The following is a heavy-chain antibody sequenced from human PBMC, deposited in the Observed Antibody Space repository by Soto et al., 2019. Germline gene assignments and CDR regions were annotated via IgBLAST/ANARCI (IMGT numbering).Heavy chain of an antibody. CDR2: IYTSGST. V-gene: IGHV4-4*07. J-gene: IGHJ4*02. CDR1: GGSISSDY. D-gene: IGHD2-2*01. CDR3: ARACSSNSCYDVFDY. Sequence: PSETLSLTCTVSGGSISSDYWSWIRQPAGKGLEWIGRIYTSGSTNYNLSLRSRVTMSVDTSKNQFSLKLSSVTAADTAVYYCARACSSNSCYDVFDYWGQGTLVTV.